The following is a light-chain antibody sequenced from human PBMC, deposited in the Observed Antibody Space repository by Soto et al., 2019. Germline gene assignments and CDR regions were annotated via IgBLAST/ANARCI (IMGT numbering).Light chain of an antibody. J-gene: IGLJ1*01. CDR3: AAWDDILNGLYV. CDR2: SSN. CDR1: SSNIGSNN. Sequence: QLVLTQPPSASGTPGQRVTISCSGSSSNIGSNNVNWYQHLPGAAPKLLIYSSNQRPSGVPDRFSGSKSGTSASLAITGLQSEDEADYYCAAWDDILNGLYVFGTGTKLTVL. V-gene: IGLV1-44*01.